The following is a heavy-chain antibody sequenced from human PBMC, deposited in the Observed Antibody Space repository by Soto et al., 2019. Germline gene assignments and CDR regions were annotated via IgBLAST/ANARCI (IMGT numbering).Heavy chain of an antibody. CDR1: GFTFSSYS. Sequence: GSLRLSCAASGFTFSSYSMNWVRQAPGKGLEWVSSISSSSSYIYYADSVKGRFTISRDNAKNSLYLQMNSLRAEDTAVYYCARAAQLVRTGDYWGQGTLVTVSS. CDR2: ISSSSSYI. CDR3: ARAAQLVRTGDY. J-gene: IGHJ4*02. D-gene: IGHD6-6*01. V-gene: IGHV3-21*01.